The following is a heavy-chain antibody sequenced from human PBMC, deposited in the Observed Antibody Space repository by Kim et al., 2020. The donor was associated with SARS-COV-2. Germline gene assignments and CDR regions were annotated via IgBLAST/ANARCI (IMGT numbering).Heavy chain of an antibody. V-gene: IGHV4-39*01. Sequence: SETLSLTCTVSGGSISSSSYYWGWIRQPPGKGLEWIGSIYYSGSTYYNPSLKSRVTISVDTSKNQFSLKLSSVTAADTAVYYCARKGYSGYDAWYNWFDPWGQGTLVTVSS. D-gene: IGHD5-12*01. J-gene: IGHJ5*02. CDR3: ARKGYSGYDAWYNWFDP. CDR1: GGSISSSSYY. CDR2: IYYSGST.